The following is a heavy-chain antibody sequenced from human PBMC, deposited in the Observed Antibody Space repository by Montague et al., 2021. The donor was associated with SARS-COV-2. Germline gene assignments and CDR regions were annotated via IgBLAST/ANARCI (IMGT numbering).Heavy chain of an antibody. Sequence: KPSLKSRVTISVDTSKNQFSLKLSSVTAADPAVYYCAREPEYGDYFDYWGQGTLVT. J-gene: IGHJ4*02. D-gene: IGHD1-14*01. CDR3: AREPEYGDYFDY. V-gene: IGHV4-59*01.